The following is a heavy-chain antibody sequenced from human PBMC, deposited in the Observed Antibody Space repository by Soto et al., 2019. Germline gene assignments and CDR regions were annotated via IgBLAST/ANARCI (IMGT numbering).Heavy chain of an antibody. CDR2: INPSGGST. V-gene: IGHV1-46*01. CDR3: ARDREDSYGYYWFDP. D-gene: IGHD5-18*01. J-gene: IGHJ5*02. Sequence: ASVKVSCKASGYTFTSYYMHWVRQAPGQGLEWMGIINPSGGSTSYAQKFQGRVTMTRDTSTSTVYMELSSLRSEDTAVYYCARDREDSYGYYWFDPWGQGTLVTVSS. CDR1: GYTFTSYY.